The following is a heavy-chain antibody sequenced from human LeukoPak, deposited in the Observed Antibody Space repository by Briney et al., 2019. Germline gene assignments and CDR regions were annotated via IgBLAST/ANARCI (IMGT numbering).Heavy chain of an antibody. CDR1: TFTFSSYG. D-gene: IGHD2-15*01. CDR3: AKDGYCSAGSCFSANDAFDI. J-gene: IGHJ3*02. CDR2: ISVTGGST. V-gene: IGHV3-23*01. Sequence: PGGSLRLSCGASTFTFSSYGMSWVRQAPGKGLEWVSAISVTGGSTYYADSVKGRFTISRDNSKNSLYLQMNSLRAEDTAVYYCAKDGYCSAGSCFSANDAFDIWGQGTMVTVSS.